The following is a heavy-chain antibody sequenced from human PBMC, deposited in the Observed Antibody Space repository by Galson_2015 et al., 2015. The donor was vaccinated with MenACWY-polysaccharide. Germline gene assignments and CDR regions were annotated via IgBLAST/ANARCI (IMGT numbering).Heavy chain of an antibody. CDR3: AREYSPGGAYNWFDP. CDR1: GGSISSSSYY. Sequence: SETLSLTCTVSGGSISSSSYYWGWIRQPPGKGLEWIGSIYYSGSTYYNPSLKSRVTISVDTSKNQFSLKLSSVTAADTAVYYCAREYSPGGAYNWFDPWGQGTLVTVSS. J-gene: IGHJ5*02. V-gene: IGHV4-39*07. CDR2: IYYSGST. D-gene: IGHD5-18*01.